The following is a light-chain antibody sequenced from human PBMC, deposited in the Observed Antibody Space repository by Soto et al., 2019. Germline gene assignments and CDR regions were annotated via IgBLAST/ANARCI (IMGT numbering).Light chain of an antibody. J-gene: IGLJ7*01. Sequence: QSVLTQPPSVSGTPGQGVTISCSGGTSNIGTYTVNWYQQLPGTAPKVLIYGDNQRPSGVADRFSGSKSGTSASLAISGLQSEDEADYYCAAWDDSLNGVVFGGGTQLTVL. CDR3: AAWDDSLNGVV. V-gene: IGLV1-44*01. CDR2: GDN. CDR1: TSNIGTYT.